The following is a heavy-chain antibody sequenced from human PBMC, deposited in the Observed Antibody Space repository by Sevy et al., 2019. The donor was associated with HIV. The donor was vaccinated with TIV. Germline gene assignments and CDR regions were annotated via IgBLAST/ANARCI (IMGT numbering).Heavy chain of an antibody. CDR1: GYTFTSNG. CDR2: INTNNGNA. V-gene: IGHV1-18*01. Sequence: ASVKVSCGASGYTFTSNGIAWVRQAPGQGLEWMGWINTNNGNANYAQKYQGRVTMTTDTSTSTGYMELRSLRSDDTAMYYCARDRGYCSGGSCYIQQWGQGTLVTVSS. J-gene: IGHJ1*01. CDR3: ARDRGYCSGGSCYIQQ. D-gene: IGHD2-15*01.